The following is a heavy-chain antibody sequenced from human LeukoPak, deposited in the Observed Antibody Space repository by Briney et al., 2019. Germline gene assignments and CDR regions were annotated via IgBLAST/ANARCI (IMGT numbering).Heavy chain of an antibody. Sequence: GGSLRLSCAASGFTFSSCAMSWVRQAPGKGLEWVSAISGSGASTYYADSVRGRFTISRDNSKNTLYLQMNSLRADDTAIYYCARGLDTVDISTGFDSWGQGTLVTVSS. J-gene: IGHJ4*02. CDR3: ARGLDTVDISTGFDS. CDR1: GFTFSSCA. D-gene: IGHD3-9*01. V-gene: IGHV3-23*01. CDR2: ISGSGAST.